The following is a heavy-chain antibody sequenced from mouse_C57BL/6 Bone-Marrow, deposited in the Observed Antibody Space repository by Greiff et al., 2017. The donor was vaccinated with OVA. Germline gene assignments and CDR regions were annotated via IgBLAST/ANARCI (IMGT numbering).Heavy chain of an antibody. J-gene: IGHJ2*01. V-gene: IGHV14-4*01. CDR1: GFNIKDDY. CDR3: TTEGGTAQASH. D-gene: IGHD3-2*02. CDR2: IDPENGDT. Sequence: EVQLVESGAELVRPGASVKLSCTASGFNIKDDYMHWVKQRPEQGLEWIGWIDPENGDTEYASKFQGKATITADTSSNTAYLQLSSLTSEDTAVYYCTTEGGTAQASHWGQGTTLTVSS.